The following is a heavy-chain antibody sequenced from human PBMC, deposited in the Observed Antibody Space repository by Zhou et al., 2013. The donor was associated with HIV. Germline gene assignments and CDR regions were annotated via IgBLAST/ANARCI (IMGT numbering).Heavy chain of an antibody. Sequence: QVQLVQSGAEVKKPGSSVKVSCKASGGTFSSYAISWVRQAPGQGLEWMGGIIPIFGTVNYAQKFQGRVTITTDESTSTAYMELSSLRSEDTAVYYCARGYCTSTSCYNWYFDLWAVAPWSLSPQ. CDR3: ARGYCTSTSCYNWYFDL. V-gene: IGHV1-69*05. D-gene: IGHD2-2*02. J-gene: IGHJ2*01. CDR1: GGTFSSYA. CDR2: IIPIFGTV.